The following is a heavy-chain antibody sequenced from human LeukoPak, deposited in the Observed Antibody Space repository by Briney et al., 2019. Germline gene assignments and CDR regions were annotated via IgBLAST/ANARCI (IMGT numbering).Heavy chain of an antibody. V-gene: IGHV4-59*12. CDR2: IYYSGNT. J-gene: IGHJ4*02. CDR3: ARSAAGLDY. D-gene: IGHD6-13*01. Sequence: PSETLSLTCTVSGGSISSYYWSWIRQSPGKGLEWIGYIYYSGNTNYNPSLKSRVTISVDTSKNQFSLKLTSVTAADTAVYYCARSAAGLDYWGQGTLVTVSS. CDR1: GGSISSYY.